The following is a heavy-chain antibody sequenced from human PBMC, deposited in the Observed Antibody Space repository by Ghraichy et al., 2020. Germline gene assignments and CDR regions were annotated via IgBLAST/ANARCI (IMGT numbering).Heavy chain of an antibody. CDR3: ARGSGYSSSWYVSYYYGMDV. J-gene: IGHJ6*02. Sequence: ESLNISCAVYGGSFSGYYWSWIRQPPGKGLEWIGEINHSGSTNYNPSLKSRVTISVDTSKNQFSLKLSSVTAADTAVYYCARGSGYSSSWYVSYYYGMDVWGQGTTVTVSS. V-gene: IGHV4-34*01. CDR1: GGSFSGYY. CDR2: INHSGST. D-gene: IGHD6-13*01.